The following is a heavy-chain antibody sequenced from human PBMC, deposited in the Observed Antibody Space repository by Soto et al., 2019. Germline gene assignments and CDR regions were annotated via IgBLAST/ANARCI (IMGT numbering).Heavy chain of an antibody. D-gene: IGHD6-19*01. CDR1: GYTFTSYA. CDR3: SSDRRWLRIFDY. CDR2: INAGNGNT. Sequence: ASVKVSCKASGYTFTSYAMHWVRQAPGQRLEWMGWINAGNGNTKYSQKFQGRVTITRDTSASTAYMELSSLRSEDTAVYYCSSDRRWLRIFDYSGQGTLVTVFS. V-gene: IGHV1-3*01. J-gene: IGHJ4*02.